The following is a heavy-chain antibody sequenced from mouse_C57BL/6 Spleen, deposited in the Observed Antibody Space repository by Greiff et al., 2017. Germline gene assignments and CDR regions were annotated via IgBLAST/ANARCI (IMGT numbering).Heavy chain of an antibody. CDR2: IYPGDGDT. V-gene: IGHV1-82*01. CDR1: GYAFSSSW. D-gene: IGHD3-2*02. CDR3: ARDSSGYRFAY. Sequence: VQLQQSGPELVKPGASVKISCKASGYAFSSSWMNWVKQRPGKGLEWIGRIYPGDGDTNYNGKFKGKATLTADKSSSTAYMQLSSLTSEDSAVYFCARDSSGYRFAYWGQGTLVTVSA. J-gene: IGHJ3*01.